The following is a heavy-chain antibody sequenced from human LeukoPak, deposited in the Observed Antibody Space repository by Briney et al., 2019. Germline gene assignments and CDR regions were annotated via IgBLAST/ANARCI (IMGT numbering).Heavy chain of an antibody. CDR1: GYTFSAYG. D-gene: IGHD6-13*01. V-gene: IGHV1-18*01. CDR3: ARDSHIAGVAYYFDY. J-gene: IGHJ4*02. Sequence: ASVKVSCKASGYTFSAYGISWVRQAPGQGLEWMGYISAYSGNTNYAQRLQGRVTMTTDTSTSTAYMELRSLRSDDTAVYFCARDSHIAGVAYYFDYWGQGTLVTVSS. CDR2: ISAYSGNT.